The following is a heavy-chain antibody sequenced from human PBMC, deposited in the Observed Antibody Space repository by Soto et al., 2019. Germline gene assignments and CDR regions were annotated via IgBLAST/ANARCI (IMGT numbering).Heavy chain of an antibody. Sequence: QVQLVESGGGVVQPGRSLRLSCAASGFTFSSYAMHWVRQAPGKGLEWVAVISYDGSNKYYADSVKGRFTISRDNSKNTLYLQMNSLRAEDTAVYYCARVLGAEGFGALWAHYYYYYGMDVWGQGTTVTVSS. V-gene: IGHV3-30-3*01. CDR3: ARVLGAEGFGALWAHYYYYYGMDV. CDR2: ISYDGSNK. CDR1: GFTFSSYA. D-gene: IGHD3-16*01. J-gene: IGHJ6*02.